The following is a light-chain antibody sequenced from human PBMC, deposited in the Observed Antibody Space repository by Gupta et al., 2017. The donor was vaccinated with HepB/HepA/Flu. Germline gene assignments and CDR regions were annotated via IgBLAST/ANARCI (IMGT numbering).Light chain of an antibody. V-gene: IGLV2-23*02. CDR2: EVT. CDR3: CSFAGSSTVI. CDR1: SSDVGSYNL. J-gene: IGLJ2*01. Sequence: QSALTQPASVSGSPGQSITISCTGTSSDVGSYNLVSWYPHHPGKAPKLMIYEVTQRPSGVSIRFSGSKSGNTASLTISGLQAEDEADYYCCSFAGSSTVIFGGGTKVTVL.